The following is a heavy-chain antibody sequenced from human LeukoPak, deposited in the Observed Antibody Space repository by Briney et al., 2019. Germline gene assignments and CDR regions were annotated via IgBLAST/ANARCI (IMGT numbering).Heavy chain of an antibody. CDR1: GGSISSSSYY. CDR2: IYYSGST. V-gene: IGHV4-39*01. Sequence: SETLSHTCTVSGGSISSSSYYWGWIRQPPGKGLEWIGSIYYSGSTYYNPSLKSRVTISVDTSKNQFSLKLSSVTAADTAVYYCARQGSLGSGSYYNENWGQGTLVTVSS. CDR3: ARQGSLGSGSYYNEN. D-gene: IGHD3-10*02. J-gene: IGHJ4*02.